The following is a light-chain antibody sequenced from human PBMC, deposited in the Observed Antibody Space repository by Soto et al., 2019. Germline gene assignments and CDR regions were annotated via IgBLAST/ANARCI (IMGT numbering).Light chain of an antibody. J-gene: IGKJ5*01. CDR2: ASS. CDR1: QSRGSNF. V-gene: IGKV3-20*01. CDR3: QLYGISPH. Sequence: EIVLTQSPGILSLSPGERASLSCGASQSRGSNFLAWYQHKPGQAPRLLIYASSNRATGIPDRFSGSASGTDFTLTINRLEPEDFAVYYCQLYGISPHFGQGTRLEI.